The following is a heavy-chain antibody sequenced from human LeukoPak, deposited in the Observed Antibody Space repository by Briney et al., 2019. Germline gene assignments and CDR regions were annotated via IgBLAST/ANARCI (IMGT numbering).Heavy chain of an antibody. CDR2: ISYDGSNK. CDR1: GFTFSSYA. Sequence: PGGSLRLSCAASGFTFSSYAMHWVRQAPGKGLEWVAVISYDGSNKYYADSVKGRFTISRDNSKNTLYLQMNSLRAEDTAVYYCARGPRITIFGVVKMSRLFNYWGQGTLVTVSS. V-gene: IGHV3-30*04. CDR3: ARGPRITIFGVVKMSRLFNY. D-gene: IGHD3-3*01. J-gene: IGHJ4*02.